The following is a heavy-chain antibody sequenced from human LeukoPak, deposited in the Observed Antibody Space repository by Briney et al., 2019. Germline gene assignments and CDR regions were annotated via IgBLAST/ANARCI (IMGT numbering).Heavy chain of an antibody. CDR2: IDPSDSYT. CDR3: ARRSSSSWYTDY. Sequence: GESLRISCKGSGYSFTSYWINWVRQMPGKGLEWMGRIDPSDSYTSYSPSFQGHVTISADESISTAYLQWSSLKASDTAMYYCARRSSSSWYTDYWGQGTLVTVSS. J-gene: IGHJ4*02. V-gene: IGHV5-10-1*01. CDR1: GYSFTSYW. D-gene: IGHD6-13*01.